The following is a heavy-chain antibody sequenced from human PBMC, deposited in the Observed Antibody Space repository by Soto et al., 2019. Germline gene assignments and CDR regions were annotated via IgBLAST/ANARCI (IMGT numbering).Heavy chain of an antibody. J-gene: IGHJ4*02. CDR2: INYYGST. CDR3: AKKHYSGFDS. CDR1: SESFSRHS. V-gene: IGHV4-34*01. D-gene: IGHD1-26*01. Sequence: KTSETLSLTCAVYSESFSRHSWTWIRQPPGKGLEWIGEINYYGSTVYNPSLKSRLTMSIDTSKMQFSLKLTSLTAADTAVYYCAKKHYSGFDSWGQGSLVTVSS.